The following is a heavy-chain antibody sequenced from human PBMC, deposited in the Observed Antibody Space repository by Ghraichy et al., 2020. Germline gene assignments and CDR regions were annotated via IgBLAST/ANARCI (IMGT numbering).Heavy chain of an antibody. J-gene: IGHJ4*02. CDR1: GFTFTSSA. Sequence: SVKVSCKASGFTFTSSAVPWVRQARGQRLEWIGWIVVGSGNTNYAQKFQERVTITRDMSTSTAYMELSSLRSEDTAVYYCAADSIVVVPAAHYWGQGTLVTVSS. D-gene: IGHD2-2*01. CDR3: AADSIVVVPAAHY. CDR2: IVVGSGNT. V-gene: IGHV1-58*01.